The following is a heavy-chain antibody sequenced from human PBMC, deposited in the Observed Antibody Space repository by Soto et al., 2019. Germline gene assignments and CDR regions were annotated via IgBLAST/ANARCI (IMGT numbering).Heavy chain of an antibody. V-gene: IGHV3-21*01. CDR2: ISSSSSYI. J-gene: IGHJ4*02. Sequence: EVQLVESGGGLVQPGGSLRLSCAASGFTFSSYSMNWVRQAPGKGLEWVSSISSSSSYIYYADSVKGRFTISRDNAKNSLFLQMNSLRAEHTAVYYCATDQPRYSYGYGLGYWGQGTLVTVSS. CDR1: GFTFSSYS. CDR3: ATDQPRYSYGYGLGY. D-gene: IGHD5-18*01.